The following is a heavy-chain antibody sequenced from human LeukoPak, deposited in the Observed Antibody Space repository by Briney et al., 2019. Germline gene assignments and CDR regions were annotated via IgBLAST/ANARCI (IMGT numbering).Heavy chain of an antibody. D-gene: IGHD2-15*01. CDR2: INHSGST. V-gene: IGHV4-34*01. CDR3: ARQPADTASFDY. CDR1: GGSFSDYY. Sequence: SETLSLTCAVYGGSFSDYYWSWLRQPPGKGLEWIGEINHSGSTNYNPSLKSRVTISVDTSKKHFSLKLSPVTAADTAVYYCARQPADTASFDYWGQGTLVTVSS. J-gene: IGHJ4*02.